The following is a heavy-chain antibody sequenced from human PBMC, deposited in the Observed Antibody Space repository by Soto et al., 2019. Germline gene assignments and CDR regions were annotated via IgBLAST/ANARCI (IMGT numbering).Heavy chain of an antibody. Sequence: VKVSCKASGGTFSSYAISWVRQAPGQGLEWMGGIIPIFGTANYAQKFQGRVTITADESTSTAYMELSSLRSEDTAVYYCARDYYDSSGYSGGPDYYYYGMDVWGQGTTVTVSS. CDR2: IIPIFGTA. J-gene: IGHJ6*02. CDR3: ARDYYDSSGYSGGPDYYYYGMDV. V-gene: IGHV1-69*13. CDR1: GGTFSSYA. D-gene: IGHD3-22*01.